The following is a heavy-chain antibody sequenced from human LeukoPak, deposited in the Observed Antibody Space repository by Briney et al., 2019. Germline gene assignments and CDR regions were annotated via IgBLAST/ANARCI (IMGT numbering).Heavy chain of an antibody. D-gene: IGHD3-22*01. Sequence: GGSLRLSCAASGFTFNYYWMHWVRQAPGKGLVWVSHINHDGSSTSYADSVKGRFTISRDNAKNTLYPQMNSLRAEDTAVYYCARAPYSSGRNYYFDSWGQGTLVTVSS. V-gene: IGHV3-74*01. CDR2: INHDGSST. J-gene: IGHJ4*02. CDR3: ARAPYSSGRNYYFDS. CDR1: GFTFNYYW.